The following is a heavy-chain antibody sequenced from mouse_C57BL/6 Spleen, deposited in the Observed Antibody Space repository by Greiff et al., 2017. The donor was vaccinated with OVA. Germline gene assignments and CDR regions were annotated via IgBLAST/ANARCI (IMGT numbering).Heavy chain of an antibody. J-gene: IGHJ1*03. CDR2: INPSNGGT. V-gene: IGHV1-53*01. CDR1: GYTFTSYW. D-gene: IGHD2-3*01. Sequence: VQLQQPGTELVKPGASVKLSCKASGYTFTSYWMHWVKQRPGQGLEWIGNINPSNGGTNYNEKFKSKATLTVDKSSSTAYMQLSSLTSEDSAVYYCARAIYDGYYYWYFDVWGTGTTVTVSS. CDR3: ARAIYDGYYYWYFDV.